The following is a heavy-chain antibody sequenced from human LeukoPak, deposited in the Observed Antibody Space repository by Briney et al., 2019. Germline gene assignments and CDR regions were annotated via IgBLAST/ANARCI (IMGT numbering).Heavy chain of an antibody. V-gene: IGHV1-18*01. CDR1: GYTFSTYG. D-gene: IGHD1-14*01. CDR2: ISASNSNT. Sequence: ASVKVSCKASGYTFSTYGISWLRQAPGQGLEWMGWISASNSNTNHAQKFQGRVTMTTDTSTSTLYMEVRSLRSDDTAVYYCARDNGYKSVDYWGQGTLVTVSS. J-gene: IGHJ4*02. CDR3: ARDNGYKSVDY.